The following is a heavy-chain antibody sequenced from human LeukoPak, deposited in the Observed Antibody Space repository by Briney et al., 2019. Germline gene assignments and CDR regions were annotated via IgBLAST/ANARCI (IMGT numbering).Heavy chain of an antibody. CDR1: GDSVSSNSAA. J-gene: IGHJ5*02. Sequence: SQTLSLTCAISGDSVSSNSAAWNWIRQSPSRGLEWLGRTYYRSKWYNDYAVSVKSRITINPDTSKNQFSLQLNSVTPEDTAVYYCAREAAYGSDLRAVPGWFDPWGQGTLVTVSS. V-gene: IGHV6-1*01. CDR3: AREAAYGSDLRAVPGWFDP. CDR2: TYYRSKWYN. D-gene: IGHD3-10*01.